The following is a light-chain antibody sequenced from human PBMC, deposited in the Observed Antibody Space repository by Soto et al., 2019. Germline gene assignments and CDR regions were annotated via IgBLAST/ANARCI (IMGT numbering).Light chain of an antibody. CDR1: QSVSSY. J-gene: IGKJ1*01. CDR2: DAS. V-gene: IGKV3-11*01. Sequence: EIVLTQSPATLSFSPGERVTLSCRASQSVSSYLTWYQQKPGQAPRLLIYDASNRASGIPARFSGSGSGTDFTLTISSLEPEDFAVYYCQQRGNLPWTFGRGTKVEIK. CDR3: QQRGNLPWT.